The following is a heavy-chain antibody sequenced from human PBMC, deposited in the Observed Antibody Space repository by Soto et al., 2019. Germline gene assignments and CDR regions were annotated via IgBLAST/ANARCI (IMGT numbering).Heavy chain of an antibody. J-gene: IGHJ4*02. CDR2: IYYSGST. D-gene: IGHD6-13*01. V-gene: IGHV4-31*03. Sequence: QVQLQESGPGLVKPSQTLSLPCTVSGGSISSGGYYWSWIRQHPGKGLEWIGYIYYSGSTYYNPSLKSRVTISVDTSKNQFSLKLSSVTAADTAVYYCARGGIAAAAPPDYWGQGTLVTVSS. CDR3: ARGGIAAAAPPDY. CDR1: GGSISSGGYY.